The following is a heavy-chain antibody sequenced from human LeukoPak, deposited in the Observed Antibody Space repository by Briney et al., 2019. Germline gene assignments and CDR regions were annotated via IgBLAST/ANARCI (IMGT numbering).Heavy chain of an antibody. CDR2: ISYDGSNK. CDR1: GFTFSSYG. Sequence: GGSLRLSCAASGFTFSSYGMHWVRQAPGKGLEWVAFISYDGSNKYYADSVKGRFTIPRDNSKNTLYLQMNSLRAEDTAVYYCAKEGLEQNHIDVFDYWGQGTLVTVSS. J-gene: IGHJ4*02. CDR3: AKEGLEQNHIDVFDY. V-gene: IGHV3-30*18. D-gene: IGHD1/OR15-1a*01.